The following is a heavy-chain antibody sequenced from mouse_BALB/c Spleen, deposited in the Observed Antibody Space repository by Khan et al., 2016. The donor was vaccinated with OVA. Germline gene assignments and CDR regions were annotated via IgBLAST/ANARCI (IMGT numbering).Heavy chain of an antibody. D-gene: IGHD4-1*01. Sequence: QIQLVQSGPELKKPGETVKISCKASGYTFTNYGMNWVKQAPGKGLKWMGWINTSTGEPPYADDFKGRFAFSLETSASTAYLQINTLTNEDTATYFCARGGLGGEAMDYWGQGTSVTVSS. CDR2: INTSTGEP. CDR1: GYTFTNYG. J-gene: IGHJ4*01. CDR3: ARGGLGGEAMDY. V-gene: IGHV9-3-1*01.